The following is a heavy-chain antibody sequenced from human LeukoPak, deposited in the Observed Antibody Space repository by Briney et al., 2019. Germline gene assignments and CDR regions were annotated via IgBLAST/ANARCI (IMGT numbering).Heavy chain of an antibody. J-gene: IGHJ6*03. CDR1: GFTFSSYS. Sequence: GGSLRLSCAASGFTFSSYSMNWVRQAPGKGLEWVSSISSSSSYIYYADSVKGRFTISRDNAKNSLYLQMSSLRAEDTALYHCARGGGNGFYYYMDVWGKGTTVTVSS. V-gene: IGHV3-21*04. CDR3: ARGGGNGFYYYMDV. D-gene: IGHD4-23*01. CDR2: ISSSSSYI.